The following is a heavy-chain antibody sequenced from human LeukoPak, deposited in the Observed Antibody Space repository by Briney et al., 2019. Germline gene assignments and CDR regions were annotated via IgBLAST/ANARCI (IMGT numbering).Heavy chain of an antibody. CDR2: ISGSGGST. CDR3: AKGMYYYDSSGTFDY. D-gene: IGHD3-22*01. Sequence: GGSLRLSCAASGFTFSSYAMSWVRQAPGKGLEWVSPISGSGGSTYYADSVKGRFTISRDNSKNTLYLQMNSLRAEDTAVYYCAKGMYYYDSSGTFDYWGQGTLVTVSS. J-gene: IGHJ4*02. CDR1: GFTFSSYA. V-gene: IGHV3-23*01.